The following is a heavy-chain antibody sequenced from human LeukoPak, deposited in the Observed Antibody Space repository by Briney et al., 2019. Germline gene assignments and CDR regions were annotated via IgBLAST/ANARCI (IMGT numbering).Heavy chain of an antibody. V-gene: IGHV4-59*11. CDR2: IYYSGTT. J-gene: IGHJ5*02. Sequence: PSETLSLTCTVSGASISGHYWSWIRQPPGKGLEWIGDIYYSGTTKYNPSLKSRVTISVDTSKNQFSVKLSSVTAADTAVYYCARRSEYNWFDPWGQGTLVTVSS. CDR3: ARRSEYNWFDP. CDR1: GASISGHY.